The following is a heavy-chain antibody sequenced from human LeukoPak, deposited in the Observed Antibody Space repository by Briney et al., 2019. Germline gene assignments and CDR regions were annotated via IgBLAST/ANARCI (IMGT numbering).Heavy chain of an antibody. V-gene: IGHV3-11*01. D-gene: IGHD3-16*01. J-gene: IGHJ4*02. CDR2: ISSSGSIV. CDR3: ARHPGYDYVRVLVG. Sequence: PGGSLRLSCAASGFTFSDNYMSWIRQAPGKGLEWISYISSSGSIVKYADSVKGRFIVSRDNAKNSLYLQMNSLRVDDTAVYYCARHPGYDYVRVLVGWGQGTLVTVSS. CDR1: GFTFSDNY.